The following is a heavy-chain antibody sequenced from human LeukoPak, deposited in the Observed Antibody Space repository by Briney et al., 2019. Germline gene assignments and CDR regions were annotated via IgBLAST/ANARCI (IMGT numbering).Heavy chain of an antibody. D-gene: IGHD3-10*01. Sequence: SETLPLTCAVYGENFSIYFYSWIRQPPGKGLEWIGEINHGGSTSYNPSLKSRVTISVDTSKKQFSLKLNSVTAADTAVYYCAREYFGSGNWGQDWGQRTLVTVSS. CDR1: GENFSIYF. CDR2: INHGGST. CDR3: AREYFGSGNWGQD. J-gene: IGHJ4*02. V-gene: IGHV4-34*01.